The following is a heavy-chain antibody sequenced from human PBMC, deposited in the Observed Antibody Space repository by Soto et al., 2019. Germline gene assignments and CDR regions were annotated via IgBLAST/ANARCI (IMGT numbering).Heavy chain of an antibody. J-gene: IGHJ4*02. Sequence: EVQLVESGGGLVKPGGSLRLSCAASGFTFSSYSMNWVRQAPGKGLEWVSSISSSSSYIYYADSVKGRFTISRDNAKNSLYLQRNSLRAEDTGVYYCASHPRDSSGYWYYFDYWGQGTLVTVSS. CDR1: GFTFSSYS. CDR3: ASHPRDSSGYWYYFDY. V-gene: IGHV3-21*01. CDR2: ISSSSSYI. D-gene: IGHD3-22*01.